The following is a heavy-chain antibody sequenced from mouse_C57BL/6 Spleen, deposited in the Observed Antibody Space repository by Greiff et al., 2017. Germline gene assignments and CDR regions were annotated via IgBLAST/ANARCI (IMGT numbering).Heavy chain of an antibody. D-gene: IGHD2-3*01. Sequence: VKLQESGPGLVKPSQSLFLTCSITGFPITSGYYWIWIRQSPGKPLEWMGYITHSGETFYNPSLQSPISITRETSKNQFFLQLNSVTTEDTAMYYCAGVGYDGYYEGYFDVWGTGTTVTVSS. CDR2: ITHSGET. V-gene: IGHV12-3*01. CDR3: AGVGYDGYYEGYFDV. CDR1: GFPITSGYY. J-gene: IGHJ1*03.